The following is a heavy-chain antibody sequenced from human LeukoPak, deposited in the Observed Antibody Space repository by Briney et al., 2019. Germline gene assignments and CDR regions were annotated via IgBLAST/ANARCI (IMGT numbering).Heavy chain of an antibody. Sequence: PGGSLRLSCAASGFTFSDYYMSWIRQAPGKGLEWVSYISSSSSYTNYADSVKGRFTISRDNSKNTLYLQMNSLRAEDTAVYYCASGTTVTTPFDYWGQGTLVTVSS. CDR1: GFTFSDYY. CDR3: ASGTTVTTPFDY. J-gene: IGHJ4*02. V-gene: IGHV3-11*03. CDR2: ISSSSSYT. D-gene: IGHD4-17*01.